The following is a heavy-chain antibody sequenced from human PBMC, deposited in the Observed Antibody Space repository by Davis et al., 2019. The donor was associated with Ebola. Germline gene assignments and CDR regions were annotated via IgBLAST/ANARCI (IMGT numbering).Heavy chain of an antibody. CDR2: ISAFNDNT. CDR3: ARQGPGPVTFSNWFDP. D-gene: IGHD4-17*01. J-gene: IGHJ5*02. V-gene: IGHV1-18*01. Sequence: ASVKVSCKASGYTFTSYGISWVRQAPGQGLEWMGWISAFNDNTNYAQKFQGRVTMTTDTSTSTAYMELRSLRSDDTAVYYCARQGPGPVTFSNWFDPWGQGTLVTVS. CDR1: GYTFTSYG.